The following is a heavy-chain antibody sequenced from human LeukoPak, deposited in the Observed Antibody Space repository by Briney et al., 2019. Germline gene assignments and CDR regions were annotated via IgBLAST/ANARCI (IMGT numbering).Heavy chain of an antibody. Sequence: PGGSLRLSCAASGFTFNSYSMNWVRQAPGKGLEWVSSISSSSSYIYYADSVKGRFTISRDNAKNSLYLQMNSLRAEDTAVYYCARDTSVYDYGDYPDYWGQGTLVTVSS. CDR3: ARDTSVYDYGDYPDY. V-gene: IGHV3-21*01. CDR2: ISSSSSYI. J-gene: IGHJ4*02. D-gene: IGHD4-17*01. CDR1: GFTFNSYS.